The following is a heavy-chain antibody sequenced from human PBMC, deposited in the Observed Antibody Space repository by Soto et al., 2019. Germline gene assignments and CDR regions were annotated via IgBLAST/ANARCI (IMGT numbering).Heavy chain of an antibody. V-gene: IGHV4-4*02. CDR1: GGSVTNTNW. Sequence: QVQLQESGPGLVKPSETLSLTCTVSGGSVTNTNWWSWVRQFPGKGLEWIGEVHLNGNTNHNPSLKSRVTLSIDAPRNQVSLTLTSVTAADTAVYYCAREIFGGYSPAAYWGKGILVVVSS. J-gene: IGHJ4*02. CDR3: AREIFGGYSPAAY. D-gene: IGHD1-26*01. CDR2: VHLNGNT.